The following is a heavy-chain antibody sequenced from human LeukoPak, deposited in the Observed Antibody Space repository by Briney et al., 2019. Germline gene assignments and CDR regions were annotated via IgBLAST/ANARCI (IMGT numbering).Heavy chain of an antibody. V-gene: IGHV3-23*01. CDR1: GFTFDDYA. CDR2: ISGSGGST. CDR3: AKSRGYCISPSCLAPDAFDI. Sequence: PGGSLRLSCAASGFTFDDYAMHWVRQAPGKGLEWVSAISGSGGSTYYADSVKGRFTISRDNSKNTLYLQMNSLRAEDTAVYYCAKSRGYCISPSCLAPDAFDIWGQGTMVTVSS. J-gene: IGHJ3*02. D-gene: IGHD2-2*01.